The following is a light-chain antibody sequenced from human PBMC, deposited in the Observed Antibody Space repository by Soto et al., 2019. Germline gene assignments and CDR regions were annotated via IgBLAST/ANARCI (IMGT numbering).Light chain of an antibody. Sequence: QSVLTQPASVSGSPGQSITISCTGTSSDVGDYNYVSWYQQNPGKAPKLIIYDGSYRPSGVSNRFSGSKSASTASLTISGLLAEDEADYYCSSYRNSRAVVFGGGTKLTVL. CDR2: DGS. J-gene: IGLJ2*01. CDR3: SSYRNSRAVV. CDR1: SSDVGDYNY. V-gene: IGLV2-14*01.